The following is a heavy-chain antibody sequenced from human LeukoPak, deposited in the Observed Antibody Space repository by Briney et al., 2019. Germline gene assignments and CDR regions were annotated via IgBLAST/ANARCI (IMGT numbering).Heavy chain of an antibody. CDR2: MSCDGSNK. CDR3: VKGGGLSFIAGSCFSLYFVY. J-gene: IGHJ4*02. CDR1: GVTFSSYG. V-gene: IGHV3-30*18. D-gene: IGHD2-15*01. Sequence: PGGSLRLSCAASGVTFSSYGMHWVRQAPGKGLEWVAVMSCDGSNKYYADSVKGRFTISRDNSKNTLYLQMNSLRAEDTAVYYCVKGGGLSFIAGSCFSLYFVYWGGRTRLSVSS.